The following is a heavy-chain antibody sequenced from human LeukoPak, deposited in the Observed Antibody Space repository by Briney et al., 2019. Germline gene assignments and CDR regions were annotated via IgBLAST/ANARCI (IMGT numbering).Heavy chain of an antibody. D-gene: IGHD3-3*01. V-gene: IGHV1-2*02. CDR2: INPNSGGT. J-gene: IGHJ4*02. CDR1: GYTFTDYY. Sequence: ASVKVSCKTSGYTFTDYYLHWLRQAPGQGLEWMGWINPNSGGTNYAQKFQGRVTMTRDTSISTAYMELSRLRSDDTAVYYCARAGGSTFGVVIGEPETYFDYWGQGTLVTVSS. CDR3: ARAGGSTFGVVIGEPETYFDY.